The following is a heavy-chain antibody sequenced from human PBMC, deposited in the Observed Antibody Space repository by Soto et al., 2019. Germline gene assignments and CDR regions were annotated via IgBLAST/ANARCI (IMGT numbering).Heavy chain of an antibody. CDR2: ISGSGGTT. Sequence: GGSLRLSCAASGLTFSNHAMSWVRQAPGKGLEWVSTISGSGGTTYYADSVKGRFTISRDNSKNTLYLQMNSLSAEDTAVYYCAKSRGCSGGTCSPQWGYYYYAMDVWGQGTTVTVSS. CDR3: AKSRGCSGGTCSPQWGYYYYAMDV. D-gene: IGHD2-15*01. CDR1: GLTFSNHA. J-gene: IGHJ6*02. V-gene: IGHV3-23*01.